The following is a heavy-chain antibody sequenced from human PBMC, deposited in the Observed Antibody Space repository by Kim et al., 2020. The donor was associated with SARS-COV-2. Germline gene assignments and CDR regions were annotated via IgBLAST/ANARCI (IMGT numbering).Heavy chain of an antibody. CDR3: AKDRGEWLFYSGLNHVYYFDY. J-gene: IGHJ4*02. Sequence: GGFLRLSCAASGFTFSSYAMSWVRQAPGKGLEWVSAISGSGGSTYYADSVKGRFTISRDNSKNTLYLQMNSLRAEDTAVYYCAKDRGEWLFYSGLNHVYYFDYWGQGTLVTVSS. CDR1: GFTFSSYA. V-gene: IGHV3-23*01. CDR2: ISGSGGST. D-gene: IGHD3-3*01.